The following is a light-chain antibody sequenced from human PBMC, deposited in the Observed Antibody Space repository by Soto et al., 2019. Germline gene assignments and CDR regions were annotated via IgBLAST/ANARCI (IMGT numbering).Light chain of an antibody. Sequence: QSALTQPPSASGSPGQSVTISCTGTKNDIGVYDFVSWYQHHPGKAPRLIIYEVVQRPSGVPDRFSGSKSGNTASLTVSGLQAADEGDYFCKSYARSNTYVFGSGTKLTVL. CDR1: KNDIGVYDF. CDR2: EVV. J-gene: IGLJ1*01. CDR3: KSYARSNTYV. V-gene: IGLV2-8*01.